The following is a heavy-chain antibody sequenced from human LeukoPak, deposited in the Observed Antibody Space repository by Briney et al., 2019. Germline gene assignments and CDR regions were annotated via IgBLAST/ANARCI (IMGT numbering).Heavy chain of an antibody. CDR3: ARGDIVVVPAVIRDSWFDP. V-gene: IGHV4-4*07. CDR2: IYTSGST. CDR1: GGSISSYY. Sequence: PSETLSLTCTVSGGSISSYYWSWIRQPAGKGLEWIGRIYTSGSTNYNPSLKSRVTMSVDTSKNQFSLKLSSVTAADTAVYYCARGDIVVVPAVIRDSWFDPWGQGTLVTVYS. D-gene: IGHD2-2*01. J-gene: IGHJ5*02.